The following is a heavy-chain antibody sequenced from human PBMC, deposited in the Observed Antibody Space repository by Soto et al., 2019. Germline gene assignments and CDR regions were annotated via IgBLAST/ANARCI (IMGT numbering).Heavy chain of an antibody. CDR2: IDTSGTKI. Sequence: QVQLVESGGDLVKPGGSLRLSCAASGYTFSDYYMSWIRQAPGKGLEWISYIDTSGTKIYYADSVKGRFTITRDNDKNSLYLEMNSLRDEYTAVYYCASHYDMWSGYLSPVDYWGQGTLVTVSS. J-gene: IGHJ4*02. D-gene: IGHD3-3*01. CDR3: ASHYDMWSGYLSPVDY. CDR1: GYTFSDYY. V-gene: IGHV3-11*01.